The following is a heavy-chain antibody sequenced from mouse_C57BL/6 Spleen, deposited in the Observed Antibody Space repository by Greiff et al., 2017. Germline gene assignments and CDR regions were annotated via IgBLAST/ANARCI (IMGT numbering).Heavy chain of an antibody. Sequence: VQLQQSGTVLARPGASVKMSCKTSGYTFTSYWMHWVKQRPGQGREWIGAIYPGNSDTSYNQKFKGKAKLTAVTSASTAYMELSSLTNEDSAVYYCTREDYSNDYFDSWGQGTTLTVSS. CDR1: GYTFTSYW. CDR3: TREDYSNDYFDS. CDR2: IYPGNSDT. J-gene: IGHJ2*01. D-gene: IGHD2-5*01. V-gene: IGHV1-5*01.